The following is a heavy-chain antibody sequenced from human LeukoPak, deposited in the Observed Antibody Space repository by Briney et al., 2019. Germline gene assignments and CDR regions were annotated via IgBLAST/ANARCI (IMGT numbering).Heavy chain of an antibody. V-gene: IGHV3-23*01. CDR3: AKVFLYDSSGYHWDY. D-gene: IGHD3-22*01. J-gene: IGHJ4*02. CDR1: GGSFSGYY. CDR2: ISGSGGST. Sequence: ETLSLTCAVYGGSFSGYYWSWVRQAPGKGLEWVSAISGSGGSTYYADSVKGRFTISRDNSKNTLYLQMNSLRAEDTAVYYCAKVFLYDSSGYHWDYWGQGTLVTVSS.